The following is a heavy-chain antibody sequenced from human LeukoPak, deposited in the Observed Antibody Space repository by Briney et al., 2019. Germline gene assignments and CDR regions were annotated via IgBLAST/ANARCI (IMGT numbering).Heavy chain of an antibody. CDR2: IYYSGST. V-gene: IGHV4-30-4*02. D-gene: IGHD7-27*01. CDR1: GGSISSGDYY. CDR3: ARGNWGHGPAVTGNFDY. Sequence: PSETLSLTCTVSGGSISSGDYYWSWIRQPPGKGLEWIGYIYYSGSTYYHPSLKSRVTISVDTSKHQFSLKLSSVTAADTAVYYCARGNWGHGPAVTGNFDYWGQGTLVTVSS. J-gene: IGHJ4*02.